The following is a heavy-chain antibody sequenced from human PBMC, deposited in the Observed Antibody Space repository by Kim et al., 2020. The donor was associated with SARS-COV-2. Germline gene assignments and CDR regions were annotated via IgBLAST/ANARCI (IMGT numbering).Heavy chain of an antibody. CDR2: IYYSGST. V-gene: IGHV4-59*01. D-gene: IGHD6-13*01. Sequence: SETLSLTCTVSGGSISSYYWSWIRQPPGKGLEWIGYIYYSGSTNYNPSLKSRVTISVDTSKNQFSLKLSSVTAADTAVYYCARVWWYSSSWGEGWFDPWGQGTLVTVSS. CDR1: GGSISSYY. J-gene: IGHJ5*01. CDR3: ARVWWYSSSWGEGWFDP.